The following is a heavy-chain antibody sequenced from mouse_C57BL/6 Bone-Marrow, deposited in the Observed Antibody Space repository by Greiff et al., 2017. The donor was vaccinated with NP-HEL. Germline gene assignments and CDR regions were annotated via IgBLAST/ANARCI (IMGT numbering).Heavy chain of an antibody. D-gene: IGHD1-1*01. V-gene: IGHV1-72*01. J-gene: IGHJ4*01. CDR2: IDPTVGGT. CDR1: GYTFTSYW. Sequence: QVQLQQPGAELVKPGASVKLSCKASGYTFTSYWMHWVKQRPGRGLEWIGRIDPTVGGTKYKENFKGKATLTVDKPSSTAYMQLSSLTSEESAVYYCARGWAVVATDAMDYWGQGTSVTVSS. CDR3: ARGWAVVATDAMDY.